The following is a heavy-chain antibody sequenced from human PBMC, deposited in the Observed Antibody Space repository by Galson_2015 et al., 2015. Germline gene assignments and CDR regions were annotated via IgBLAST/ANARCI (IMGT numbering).Heavy chain of an antibody. D-gene: IGHD3/OR15-3a*01. CDR2: MSGSGGST. J-gene: IGHJ4*02. CDR1: GFTFSSYA. Sequence: SLRLSCAASGFTFSSYAMSWVRQAPGKGLEWVTRMSGSGGSTNYADSVKGRFTISRDNSKNTLYLQMNSLRAEDTAVYYCAKDVRQFWTQVTTFGYWGQGTLVTVSS. CDR3: AKDVRQFWTQVTTFGY. V-gene: IGHV3-23*01.